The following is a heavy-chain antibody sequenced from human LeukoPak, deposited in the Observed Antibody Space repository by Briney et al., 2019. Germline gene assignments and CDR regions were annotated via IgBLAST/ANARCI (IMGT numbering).Heavy chain of an antibody. CDR2: INPSGGST. CDR3: ARDMVYYYDSSGTGDAFDI. Sequence: GASVKVSCKASGYTFTSYHIHWVRQAPGQGLEWMGIINPSGGSTSYAQKFQGRVTMTRDTSTSTVYMELSSLRSEDTAVYYCARDMVYYYDSSGTGDAFDIWGQGTMVTVSS. CDR1: GYTFTSYH. V-gene: IGHV1-46*01. D-gene: IGHD3-22*01. J-gene: IGHJ3*02.